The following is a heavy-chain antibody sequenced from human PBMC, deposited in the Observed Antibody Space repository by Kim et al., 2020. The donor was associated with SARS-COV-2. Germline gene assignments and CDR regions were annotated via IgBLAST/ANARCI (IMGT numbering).Heavy chain of an antibody. Sequence: GGSLRLSCAASGFTFDDYAMHWVRQAPGKGLEWVSGISWNSGSIGYADSVKGRFTISRDNAKNSLYLQMNSLRAEDTAVYYCAKIRWDFTDYGMDVWGQ. V-gene: IGHV3-9*01. D-gene: IGHD2-8*02. J-gene: IGHJ6*02. CDR3: AKIRWDFTDYGMDV. CDR1: GFTFDDYA. CDR2: ISWNSGSI.